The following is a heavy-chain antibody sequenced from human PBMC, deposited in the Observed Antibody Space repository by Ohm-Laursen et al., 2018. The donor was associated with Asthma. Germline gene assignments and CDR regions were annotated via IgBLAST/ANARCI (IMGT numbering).Heavy chain of an antibody. CDR3: AREGKAVAGTRWFDP. J-gene: IGHJ5*02. CDR2: IFGSTGT. Sequence: SLRLSCAASGFIVSTKFMIWVRQAPGKGLDWVSVIFGSTGTNYADSVRGRFTISRDNSKNTLYLQMNSLRAEDTAVYYCAREGKAVAGTRWFDPWGQGTLVTVSS. D-gene: IGHD6-19*01. CDR1: GFIVSTKF. V-gene: IGHV3-53*01.